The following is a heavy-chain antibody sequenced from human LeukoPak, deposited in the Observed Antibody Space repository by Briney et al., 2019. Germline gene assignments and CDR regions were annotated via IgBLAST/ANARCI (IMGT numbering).Heavy chain of an antibody. CDR3: ARDQGGYSYGFFDI. CDR1: GFTSSDHY. D-gene: IGHD5-18*01. CDR2: TRNKANSYTT. J-gene: IGHJ3*02. Sequence: GGSLRLSCAASGFTSSDHYMDWVRQAPGKGLEWVGRTRNKANSYTTEYAASVKGRFTISRDDSKNSLYLQMNSLKTEDTAVYYCARDQGGYSYGFFDIWGQGTMVTVSS. V-gene: IGHV3-72*01.